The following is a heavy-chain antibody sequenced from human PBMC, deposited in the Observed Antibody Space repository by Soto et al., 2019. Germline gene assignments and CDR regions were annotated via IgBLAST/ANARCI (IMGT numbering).Heavy chain of an antibody. D-gene: IGHD1-26*01. Sequence: SETLSLTCTVSGGSISSGDYYWSWIRQPPGKGLEWIGYIYYSGSTYYNPSLKSRVTISVDTSKNQFSLKLSSVTAADTAVYYCARGSFEGAKPFDYWGQGTLVTVSS. V-gene: IGHV4-30-4*01. J-gene: IGHJ4*02. CDR3: ARGSFEGAKPFDY. CDR2: IYYSGST. CDR1: GGSISSGDYY.